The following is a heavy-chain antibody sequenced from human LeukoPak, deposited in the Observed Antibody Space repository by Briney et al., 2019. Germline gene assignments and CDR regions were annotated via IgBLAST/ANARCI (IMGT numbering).Heavy chain of an antibody. Sequence: ASVKVSCKASGYTFTGYYMHWVRQAPGQGLEWMGWINPISGGTNYAQKFQGRVTMTRDTSISTAYMELSRLTSDDTTVYYCARVPNWGFDYWGQGALVTVSS. CDR3: ARVPNWGFDY. D-gene: IGHD7-27*01. J-gene: IGHJ4*02. CDR2: INPISGGT. CDR1: GYTFTGYY. V-gene: IGHV1-2*02.